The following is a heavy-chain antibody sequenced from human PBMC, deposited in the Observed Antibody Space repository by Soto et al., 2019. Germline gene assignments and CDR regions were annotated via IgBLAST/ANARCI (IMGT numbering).Heavy chain of an antibody. D-gene: IGHD3-22*01. CDR2: INPSGDST. V-gene: IGHV1-46*03. Sequence: QVQLVQSGAEVKKPGASVKVSCKASGYTFTSYYIHWVRQAPGQGLEWMGIINPSGDSTAYAQKFQGRVTMTRDTSTGTVYMELSSLRSEDTAVYYCGSRLYSSGYYGFLDYWGQGTLVTVSS. J-gene: IGHJ4*02. CDR1: GYTFTSYY. CDR3: GSRLYSSGYYGFLDY.